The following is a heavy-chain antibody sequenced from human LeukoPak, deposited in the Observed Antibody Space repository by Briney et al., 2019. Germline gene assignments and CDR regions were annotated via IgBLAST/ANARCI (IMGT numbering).Heavy chain of an antibody. V-gene: IGHV1-46*01. CDR2: INPSGGST. D-gene: IGHD5-18*01. CDR3: ARGVDTAMVTSYLDY. J-gene: IGHJ4*02. Sequence: GASVKVSCKASGYTFTFYYLHWVRQAPGQGLEWMGIINPSGGSTSYAQKFQGRVTMTRDMSTSTVYMELSSLRSEDTAVYYCARGVDTAMVTSYLDYWGQGTLVTVSS. CDR1: GYTFTFYY.